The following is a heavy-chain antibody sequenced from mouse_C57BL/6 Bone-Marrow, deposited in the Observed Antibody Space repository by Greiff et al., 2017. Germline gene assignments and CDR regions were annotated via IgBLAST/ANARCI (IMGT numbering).Heavy chain of an antibody. CDR2: IWGVGST. V-gene: IGHV2-6*01. CDR3: ASDRGYAPFAY. J-gene: IGHJ3*01. Sequence: VQRVESGPGLVAPSQSLSITCTVSGFSLTSYGVDWVRQSPGKGLEWLGVIWGVGSTNYNSALKSRLSISKDNSKSQVFLKMNSLQTDDTAMYYCASDRGYAPFAYWGQGTLVTVSA. D-gene: IGHD3-1*01. CDR1: GFSLTSYG.